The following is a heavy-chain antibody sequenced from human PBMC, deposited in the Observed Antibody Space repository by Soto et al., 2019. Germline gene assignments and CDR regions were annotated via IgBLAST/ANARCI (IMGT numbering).Heavy chain of an antibody. Sequence: SETLSLTCSVSGDAISNYYWSWIRQTPGRGLEWIGCVHESGSTDYNPSLRGRVIISLHTSKSQFSLSLRSATAADTALYYCAGSKNRGVSFDYWGQGALVTVSS. V-gene: IGHV4-59*03. CDR3: AGSKNRGVSFDY. J-gene: IGHJ4*02. CDR2: VHESGST. D-gene: IGHD3-10*01. CDR1: GDAISNYY.